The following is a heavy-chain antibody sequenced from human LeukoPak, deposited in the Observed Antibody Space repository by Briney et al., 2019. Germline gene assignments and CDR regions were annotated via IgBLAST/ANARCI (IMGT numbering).Heavy chain of an antibody. V-gene: IGHV1-69*06. CDR2: IIPIFGTA. CDR1: GGTFSSYA. D-gene: IGHD6-13*01. J-gene: IGHJ2*01. Sequence: GASVKVSCKASGGTFSSYAISWVRQAPGQGLEWMGGIIPIFGTANYAQKFQGRVTITADKSTSTAYMELSSLRSEDTAVYYCARWKGGSSRYWYFDLWGRGTLVTVSS. CDR3: ARWKGGSSRYWYFDL.